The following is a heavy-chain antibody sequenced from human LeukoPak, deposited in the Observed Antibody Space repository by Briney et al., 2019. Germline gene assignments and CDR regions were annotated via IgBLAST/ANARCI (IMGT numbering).Heavy chain of an antibody. D-gene: IGHD2-8*01. J-gene: IGHJ4*02. Sequence: SETLSLTCTVSGGSISSGSYYWSWIRQPAGKGLEWIGRIYTSGSTNYNPSLKSRVTISVDTSKNQFSLKLSSVTAADTAVYYCARDPGYCTNGVCYTDRYYFDYWGQGTLVTVSS. CDR2: IYTSGST. V-gene: IGHV4-61*02. CDR3: ARDPGYCTNGVCYTDRYYFDY. CDR1: GGSISSGSYY.